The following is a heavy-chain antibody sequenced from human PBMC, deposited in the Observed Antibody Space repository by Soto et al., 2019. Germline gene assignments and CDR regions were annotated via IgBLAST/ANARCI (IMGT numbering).Heavy chain of an antibody. J-gene: IGHJ4*02. Sequence: QVQLVQSGAEEKKPGASVTVSCKASGYTFTYYTVHWVRQAPGQRLEWMGWINAGDGNTKYSPNFQGRVTITKDTSASTVYMELSSLRSEDTAVYFCTRDYYDSGGYYPKFDYWGQGTLVTVSS. CDR2: INAGDGNT. D-gene: IGHD3-22*01. V-gene: IGHV1-3*05. CDR1: GYTFTYYT. CDR3: TRDYYDSGGYYPKFDY.